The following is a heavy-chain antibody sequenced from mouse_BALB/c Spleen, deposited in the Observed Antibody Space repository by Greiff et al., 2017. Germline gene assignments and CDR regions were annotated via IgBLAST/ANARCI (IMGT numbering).Heavy chain of an antibody. CDR3: ARDDYCPFAY. CDR2: IWGDGST. J-gene: IGHJ3*01. CDR1: GFSFTGYG. Sequence: VQRVESGPGLVAPSQSLSITCTVSGFSFTGYGVNWVRQPPGKGLEWLGMIWGDGSTDYNSAHKSRLSISKDNSTSQVFLKMNSPQTDDTARCYCARDDYCPFAYWGQGTLVTVSA. D-gene: IGHD2-13*01. V-gene: IGHV2-6-7*01.